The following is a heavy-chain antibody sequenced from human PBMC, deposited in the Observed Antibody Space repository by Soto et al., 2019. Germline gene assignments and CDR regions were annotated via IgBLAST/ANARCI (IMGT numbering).Heavy chain of an antibody. D-gene: IGHD3-16*02. CDR2: INSDGSST. CDR3: ARISSARYNPYPFDY. V-gene: IGHV3-74*01. CDR1: GFTFSSYW. J-gene: IGHJ4*02. Sequence: EVQLVESGGGLGQPGGSLRLSCAASGFTFSSYWMHWVRQAPGKGLVWVSHINSDGSSTSYADSVKGRFTISRDNAKNTLYLQMNSLRAEDTAVYYCARISSARYNPYPFDYWGQGALVTVSS.